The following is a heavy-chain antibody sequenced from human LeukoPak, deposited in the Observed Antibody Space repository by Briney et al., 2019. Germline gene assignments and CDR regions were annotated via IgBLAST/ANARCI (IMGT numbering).Heavy chain of an antibody. Sequence: SETLSLTCAVYGGSFSGYYWSWIRQPPGKGLEWIGEINHSGSTNYNPSLKSRVTISVDTSKNQFSLKLSSVTAADTAVYYCAAKGRWLRLGGYFDYWGQGTLVTVSS. CDR3: AAKGRWLRLGGYFDY. CDR2: INHSGST. J-gene: IGHJ4*02. D-gene: IGHD5-12*01. CDR1: GGSFSGYY. V-gene: IGHV4-34*01.